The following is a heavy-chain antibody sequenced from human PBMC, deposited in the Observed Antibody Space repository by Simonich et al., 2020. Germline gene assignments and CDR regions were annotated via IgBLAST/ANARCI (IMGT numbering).Heavy chain of an antibody. D-gene: IGHD5-18*01. J-gene: IGHJ4*02. CDR2: IRSKAYGGTT. Sequence: EWVGFIRSKAYGGTTEYAASVKGRFTISRDDSKSIAYLQMNSLKTEDTAVYYCTRAVGRDKAMVVEDYWGQGTLVTVSS. CDR3: TRAVGRDKAMVVEDY. V-gene: IGHV3-49*02.